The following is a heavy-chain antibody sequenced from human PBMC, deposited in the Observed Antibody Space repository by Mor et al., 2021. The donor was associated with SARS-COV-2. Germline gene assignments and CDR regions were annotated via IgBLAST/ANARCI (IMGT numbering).Heavy chain of an antibody. J-gene: IGHJ4*02. CDR3: ARGFKDTRDFDY. D-gene: IGHD2-15*01. V-gene: IGHV3-30*07. Sequence: FTNSRDNSKNTLYMQMKSLRAEDTAVYYCARGFKDTRDFDYWGRGTLVTVSS.